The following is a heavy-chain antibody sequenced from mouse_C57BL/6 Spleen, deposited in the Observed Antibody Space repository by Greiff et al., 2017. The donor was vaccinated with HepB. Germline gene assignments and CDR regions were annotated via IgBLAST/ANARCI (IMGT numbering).Heavy chain of an antibody. J-gene: IGHJ3*01. D-gene: IGHD3-1*01. CDR1: GFNIKDDY. CDR3: TTEDSAWFAY. V-gene: IGHV14-4*01. Sequence: DVKLQESGAELVRPGASVKLSCTASGFNIKDDYMHWVKQRPEQGLEWIGWIDPENGDTEYASKFQGKATITADTSSNTAYLQLSSLTSEDTAVYYCTTEDSAWFAYWGQGTLVTVSA. CDR2: IDPENGDT.